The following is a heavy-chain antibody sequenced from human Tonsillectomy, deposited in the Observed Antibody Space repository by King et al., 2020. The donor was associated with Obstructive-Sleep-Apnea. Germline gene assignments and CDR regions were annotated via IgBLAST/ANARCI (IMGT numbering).Heavy chain of an antibody. D-gene: IGHD2-21*02. CDR1: VYSFTSYW. Sequence: QLVQSGAEVKKPGESLRISCKGSVYSFTSYWISWVRQMPGKGLEWMGRIDPSDSYTNYSPSFQGHVTISADKSISTAYLQWSSLKASDTAMYYCARPSGPYCGGDCYTGAFDIWGQGTMVTVSS. CDR2: IDPSDSYT. V-gene: IGHV5-10-1*01. CDR3: ARPSGPYCGGDCYTGAFDI. J-gene: IGHJ3*02.